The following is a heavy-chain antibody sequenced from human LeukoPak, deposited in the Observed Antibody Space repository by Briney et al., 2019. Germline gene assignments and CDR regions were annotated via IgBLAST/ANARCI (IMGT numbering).Heavy chain of an antibody. CDR1: GASINSDDYY. V-gene: IGHV4-61*02. Sequence: PSQTLSLTCSVSGASINSDDYYWSWDRQPAGKGLEWIVRIYTSGSTYYNPSLKSRVTISVDTSKNQFSLRLSSVTAADTAVYYCVRQFDYWGQGTLVTVSS. CDR3: VRQFDY. CDR2: IYTSGST. J-gene: IGHJ4*02.